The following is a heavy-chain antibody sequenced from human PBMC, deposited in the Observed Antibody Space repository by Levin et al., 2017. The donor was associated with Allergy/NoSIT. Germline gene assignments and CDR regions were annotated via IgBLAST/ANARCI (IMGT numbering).Heavy chain of an antibody. CDR1: GFTFSSYS. CDR2: ISSTASAM. CDR3: ARARDGYKSGDY. Sequence: PGGSLRLSCAASGFTFSSYSMNWVRQAPGKGLEWVSYISSTASAMYYADPVKGRFTISRDNAKNSQYLQMNSLRAEDTAVDYCARARDGYKSGDYWGQGTLVTVSS. D-gene: IGHD5-24*01. J-gene: IGHJ4*02. V-gene: IGHV3-48*01.